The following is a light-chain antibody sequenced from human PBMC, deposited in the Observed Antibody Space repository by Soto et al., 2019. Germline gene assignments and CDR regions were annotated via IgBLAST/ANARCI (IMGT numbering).Light chain of an antibody. Sequence: DIQMTQSPSSVSASVGDRVSITCRASQDVGNWLARYQQKPGKAPKLLISASSSLESGVPSRFSGSGSGTQFSLIISGLQPEDFATYYCQQYHGFWFGQGTKVDNK. CDR3: QQYHGFW. CDR1: QDVGNW. V-gene: IGKV1-12*01. J-gene: IGKJ1*01. CDR2: ASS.